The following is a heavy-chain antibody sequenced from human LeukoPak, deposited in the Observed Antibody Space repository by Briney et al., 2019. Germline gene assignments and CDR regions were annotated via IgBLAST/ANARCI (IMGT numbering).Heavy chain of an antibody. V-gene: IGHV3-48*03. CDR1: GFTFSSYE. CDR2: ISSSGSTI. D-gene: IGHD3-22*01. CDR3: AKLPYYYDSGGSFDY. J-gene: IGHJ4*02. Sequence: GGSLRLSCAASGFTFSSYEMNWVRQAPGKGLEWVSYISSSGSTIYYADSVKGRFTISRDNSKNTLYLQMNSLRAEDTAVYYCAKLPYYYDSGGSFDYWGQGTLVTVSS.